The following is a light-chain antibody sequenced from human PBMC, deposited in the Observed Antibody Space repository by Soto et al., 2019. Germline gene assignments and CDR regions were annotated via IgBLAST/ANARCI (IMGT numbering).Light chain of an antibody. J-gene: IGLJ1*01. V-gene: IGLV2-14*03. Sequence: QSVLTQPASVSGSPGQSITISCTGTSSDGGGYNYVSWYQQHPGKAPKLMIYDVSNRPSGVSNRFSGSKSGNTASLTISGLQAEDEADYYCSSYTSSSLHVFGTGTKVTVL. CDR2: DVS. CDR3: SSYTSSSLHV. CDR1: SSDGGGYNY.